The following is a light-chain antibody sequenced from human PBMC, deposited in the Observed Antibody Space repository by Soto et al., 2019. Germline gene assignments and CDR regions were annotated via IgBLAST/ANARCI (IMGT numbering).Light chain of an antibody. V-gene: IGLV2-8*01. CDR3: MCYAGCNNWG. CDR1: SSDVGTHGY. Sequence: QSVLTQPHSASGSPGQSVPISCTGTSSDVGTHGYVSWYQQHAGKAPNLMIYDVTKRPSGVPDRVSGSKSANTASLTVSGRQSEDEADYYCMCYAGCNNWGFGGGTKLTVL. J-gene: IGLJ2*01. CDR2: DVT.